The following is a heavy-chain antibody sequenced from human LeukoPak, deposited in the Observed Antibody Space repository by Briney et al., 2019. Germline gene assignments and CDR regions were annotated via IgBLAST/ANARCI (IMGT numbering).Heavy chain of an antibody. CDR2: SSTYNGNT. Sequence: ASVKVSCKASASTFTCCGISGVRQPPAQGLEGMGCSSTYNGNTNYAQKLQGRVTMATDTSTSTAYMELRSLRSDDTAVCYCARDRPHYGSGKGIDAFDIWGQGTMVTVSS. CDR1: ASTFTCCG. J-gene: IGHJ3*02. V-gene: IGHV1-18*01. D-gene: IGHD3-10*01. CDR3: ARDRPHYGSGKGIDAFDI.